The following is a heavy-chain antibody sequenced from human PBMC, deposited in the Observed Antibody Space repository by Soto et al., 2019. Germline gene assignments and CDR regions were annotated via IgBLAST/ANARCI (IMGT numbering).Heavy chain of an antibody. CDR1: GGTFSRYA. CDR3: ARMGYCGDHEGEVRDGMGA. J-gene: IGHJ6*01. CDR2: IIPIFGTA. V-gene: IGHV1-69*06. D-gene: IGHD4-17*01. Sequence: SVKVSCKASGGTFSRYAISGVRQAPGRGREWMGGIIPIFGTANYAQKFQGRVTITADKSTSTAYMELSSLRSEDTAVYYCARMGYCGDHEGEVRDGMGAWGQGTTVTVSS.